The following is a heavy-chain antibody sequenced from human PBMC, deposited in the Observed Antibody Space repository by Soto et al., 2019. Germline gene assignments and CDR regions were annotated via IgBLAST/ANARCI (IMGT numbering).Heavy chain of an antibody. CDR1: GGSFSGYY. Sequence: SETLSLTCAVYGGSFSGYYWSWIRQPPGKGLEWIGEINHSGSTNYNPSLKSRVTISVDTSKNQFSLKLSSVTAADTAVYYCARGGDYYDSSGGLFDYWGQGTLVTVSS. J-gene: IGHJ4*02. CDR3: ARGGDYYDSSGGLFDY. D-gene: IGHD3-22*01. V-gene: IGHV4-34*01. CDR2: INHSGST.